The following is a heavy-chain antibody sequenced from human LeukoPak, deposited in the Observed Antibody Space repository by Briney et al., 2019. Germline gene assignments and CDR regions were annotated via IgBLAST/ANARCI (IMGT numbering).Heavy chain of an antibody. CDR3: AKVPFRSGSYFPFDY. V-gene: IGHV3-23*01. CDR2: ISGSGGST. Sequence: PGGSLRLSCAASGFTFSSYAMSWVRQAPGKRLEWVSAISGSGGSTYYADSVKGRFTISRDNSKNTLFLQMNILRAEDTAIYYCAKVPFRSGSYFPFDYWGQGTLVTVSP. D-gene: IGHD1-26*01. CDR1: GFTFSSYA. J-gene: IGHJ4*02.